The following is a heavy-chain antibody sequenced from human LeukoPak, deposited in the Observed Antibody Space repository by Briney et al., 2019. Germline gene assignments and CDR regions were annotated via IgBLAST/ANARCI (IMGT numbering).Heavy chain of an antibody. D-gene: IGHD3-3*01. J-gene: IGHJ3*02. CDR2: ISGSGDST. Sequence: GGSLILSCAASGFTFSSYAMSWVRQAPGKGLEWVSAISGSGDSTYYADSVKGRFTISRDNSKNTLYLQMNSLRAEDTAVYYCARGSRFGVVGRDAFDIWGQGTVVTVSS. V-gene: IGHV3-23*01. CDR1: GFTFSSYA. CDR3: ARGSRFGVVGRDAFDI.